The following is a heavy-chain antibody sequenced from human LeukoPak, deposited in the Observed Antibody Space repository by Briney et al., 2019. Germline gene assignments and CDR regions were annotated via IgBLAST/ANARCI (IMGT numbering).Heavy chain of an antibody. CDR2: IYYTGSS. D-gene: IGHD2-15*01. CDR3: ARDCSGGSCFSGPFEY. V-gene: IGHV4-39*02. J-gene: IGHJ4*02. CDR1: GGSISYSSYY. Sequence: SETLSLTCTVSGGSISYSSYYWGWIRQPPGKGLEWIGSIYYTGSSYYNPSLKSRVTISVDTSKNQFSLKLRSVTAADTAVYYCARDCSGGSCFSGPFEYWGQGTLVTVSS.